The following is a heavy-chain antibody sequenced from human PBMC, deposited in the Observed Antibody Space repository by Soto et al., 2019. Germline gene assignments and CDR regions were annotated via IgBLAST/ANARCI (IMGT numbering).Heavy chain of an antibody. D-gene: IGHD1-26*01. V-gene: IGHV3-53*01. J-gene: IGHJ4*02. CDR2: VLSNGGT. CDR3: AKGRVVGGNHGLDN. CDR1: GLSVTNNY. Sequence: EVQLVESGGGLVQPGESLRLSCAASGLSVTNNYMSWVRQAPGKGLEWVSVVLSNGGTYYADSVRGRFTISRDNSKNTLYLQMNSLRAEDTAVYYCAKGRVVGGNHGLDNWGQGTLVTVSS.